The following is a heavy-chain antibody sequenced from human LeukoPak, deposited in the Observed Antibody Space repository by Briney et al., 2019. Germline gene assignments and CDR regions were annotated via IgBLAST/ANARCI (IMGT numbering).Heavy chain of an antibody. J-gene: IGHJ6*02. V-gene: IGHV3-30*18. D-gene: IGHD6-19*01. CDR3: AKDRRIAVAGHYYYGMDV. Sequence: GRSLRLSCAASGFTFSSYGMHWVRQAPGKGLEWVAVISYDGSNKYYADSVKGRFTISRDNSKNTLYLRMNSLRAEDTAVYYCAKDRRIAVAGHYYYGMDVWGQGTTVTVSS. CDR2: ISYDGSNK. CDR1: GFTFSSYG.